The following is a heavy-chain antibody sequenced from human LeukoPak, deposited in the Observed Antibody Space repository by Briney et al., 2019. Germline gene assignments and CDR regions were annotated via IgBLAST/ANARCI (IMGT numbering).Heavy chain of an antibody. J-gene: IGHJ3*02. V-gene: IGHV1-2*02. D-gene: IGHD3-9*01. CDR3: ARGFRYFDWLSPDAFDI. Sequence: ASVTVSYMPSRYTFTHYYMHWVRQAAGQGREWMGWINPNRGGTKYPQMLQGRVTMTRDTSISTAYMELSRLRSDDTAVYYCARGFRYFDWLSPDAFDIWGQGTMVTVSS. CDR2: INPNRGGT. CDR1: RYTFTHYY.